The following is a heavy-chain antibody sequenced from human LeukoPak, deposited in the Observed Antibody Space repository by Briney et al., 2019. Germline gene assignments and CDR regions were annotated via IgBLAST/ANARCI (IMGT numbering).Heavy chain of an antibody. J-gene: IGHJ5*02. Sequence: QASETLSLTCAVYGGSFSGYYWSWIRQPPGKGLEWIGEINHSGSTNYNPSLKSRVTISVDTSKNQFSLKLSSVTAADTAVYYCARDQGSSWYTNWFDPWGQGTLVTVSS. CDR3: ARDQGSSWYTNWFDP. CDR1: GGSFSGYY. D-gene: IGHD6-13*01. CDR2: INHSGST. V-gene: IGHV4-34*01.